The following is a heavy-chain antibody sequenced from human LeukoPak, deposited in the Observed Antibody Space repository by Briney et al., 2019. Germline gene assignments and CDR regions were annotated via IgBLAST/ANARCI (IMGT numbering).Heavy chain of an antibody. CDR3: ARVVVDYGDYGGAFDI. V-gene: IGHV3-21*01. CDR1: GFTFSSYS. D-gene: IGHD4-17*01. Sequence: GGSLRLSCAASGFTFSSYSMNWVRQAPGKGLEWVSSISSSSGYIYYADSVKGRFTISRDNAKNSLYLQMNSLRAEDTAVYYCARVVVDYGDYGGAFDIWGQGTMVTVSS. CDR2: ISSSSGYI. J-gene: IGHJ3*02.